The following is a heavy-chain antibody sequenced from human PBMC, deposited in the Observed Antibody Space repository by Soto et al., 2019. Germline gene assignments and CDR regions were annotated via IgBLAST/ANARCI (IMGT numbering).Heavy chain of an antibody. Sequence: SETLSLTCTVPGGSISSGDYYWSWIRQPPGKGLEWIGYIYYSGSTYYNPSLKSRVTISVDTSKNQFSLKLSSVTAADTAVYYCARGGPTGGSYKYNWFDPWGQGTLVTVSS. CDR2: IYYSGST. J-gene: IGHJ5*02. D-gene: IGHD2-15*01. CDR3: ARGGPTGGSYKYNWFDP. V-gene: IGHV4-30-4*01. CDR1: GGSISSGDYY.